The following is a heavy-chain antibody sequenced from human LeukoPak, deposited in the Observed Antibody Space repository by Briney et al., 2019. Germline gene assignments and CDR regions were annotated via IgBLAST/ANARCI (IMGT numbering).Heavy chain of an antibody. D-gene: IGHD3-10*01. CDR1: GGTFISYA. V-gene: IGHV1-69*13. CDR3: ARANRFGFGELYGFDY. J-gene: IGHJ4*02. Sequence: SVKVSCKASGGTFISYAISWVRQAPGQGLEWMGGIIPIFGTANYAQKFQGRVTITADESTSTAHMELSSLRSEDTAVYYCARANRFGFGELYGFDYWGQGTLVTVSS. CDR2: IIPIFGTA.